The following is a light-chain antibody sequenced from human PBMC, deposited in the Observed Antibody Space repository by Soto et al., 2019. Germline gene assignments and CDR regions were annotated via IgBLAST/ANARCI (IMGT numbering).Light chain of an antibody. CDR3: KQSDTTPLT. CDR1: QSISTY. J-gene: IGKJ4*01. Sequence: DIQMTQSPYSLSASVGDTVTITCRASQSISTYLNWYQQKPGKAPELLIYAASSLQSVVPLRFTGSGSGTDFTLTIIRLQHEDCASYYCKQSDTTPLTFGGGTKVEIK. CDR2: AAS. V-gene: IGKV1-39*01.